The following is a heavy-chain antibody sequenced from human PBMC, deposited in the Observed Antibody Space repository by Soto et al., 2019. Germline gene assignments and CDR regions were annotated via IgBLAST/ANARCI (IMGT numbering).Heavy chain of an antibody. V-gene: IGHV3-21*01. CDR2: ISSSGYI. CDR3: ARDCSGGSCYPGMDV. Sequence: GGSLRLSCAASGFNFNSYTINWVRQAPGKRLEWLSSISSSGYIFSTDSVRGRFTISRDNAKNSVYLQINSLRAEDTAAYFCARDCSGGSCYPGMDVWGQGTTVTVSS. CDR1: GFNFNSYT. J-gene: IGHJ6*02. D-gene: IGHD2-15*01.